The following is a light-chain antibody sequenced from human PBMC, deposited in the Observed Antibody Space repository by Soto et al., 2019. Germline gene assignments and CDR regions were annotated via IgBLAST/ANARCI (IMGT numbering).Light chain of an antibody. CDR2: DAS. V-gene: IGKV1-5*01. Sequence: DIQMTQSPSTLSASVGDRVTVTCRASQSISTWLAWYQQKPGKAPNLLIYDASTLESGVPSRFSGSGSGTEFTLTISSLQPDDFATYYCQQYKIYSWTFGQGTKVEIE. CDR1: QSISTW. CDR3: QQYKIYSWT. J-gene: IGKJ1*01.